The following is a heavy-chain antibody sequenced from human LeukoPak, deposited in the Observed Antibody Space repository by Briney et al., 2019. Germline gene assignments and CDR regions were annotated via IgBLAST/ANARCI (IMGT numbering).Heavy chain of an antibody. CDR3: ARVLDSLAFDI. CDR1: GGTFSSYA. CDR2: IIPILGIA. J-gene: IGHJ3*02. Sequence: SVKVSCKASGGTFSSYAISWVRQAPGQGLEWMGRIIPILGIANYAQEFQGRVTITADKSTSTAYMELSSPRSEDTAVYYCARVLDSLAFDIWGQGTMVTVSS. V-gene: IGHV1-69*04. D-gene: IGHD3/OR15-3a*01.